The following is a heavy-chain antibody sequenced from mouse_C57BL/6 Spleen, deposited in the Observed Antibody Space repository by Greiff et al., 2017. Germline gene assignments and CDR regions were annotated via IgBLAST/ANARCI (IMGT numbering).Heavy chain of an antibody. CDR3: ASAYDHDAWYYAMDY. V-gene: IGHV1-69*01. CDR2: IDPSDSYT. Sequence: QVQLQQPGAELVMPGASVKLSCKASGYTFTSYWLPWVKQRLGQGIEWIGEIDPSDSYTNYNQKFKGKSTLTVDKSSSTAYMQLSSLTSEDSAVYYCASAYDHDAWYYAMDYWGQGTSVTVSS. CDR1: GYTFTSYW. D-gene: IGHD2-4*01. J-gene: IGHJ4*01.